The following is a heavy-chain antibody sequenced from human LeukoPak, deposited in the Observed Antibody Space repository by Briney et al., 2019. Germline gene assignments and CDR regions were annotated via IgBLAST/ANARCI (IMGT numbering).Heavy chain of an antibody. Sequence: TGGSLRLSCAASGFTFSSYAMHWVRQAPGKGLEWVAVISYDGSDKQYADSVKGRFTISRDNSKNTLHLQMNSLRAEDTAVYYCAKNYYDNSGYYYWFHNWGQGTLVTVSS. D-gene: IGHD3-22*01. CDR1: GFTFSSYA. V-gene: IGHV3-30-3*02. CDR3: AKNYYDNSGYYYWFHN. J-gene: IGHJ4*02. CDR2: ISYDGSDK.